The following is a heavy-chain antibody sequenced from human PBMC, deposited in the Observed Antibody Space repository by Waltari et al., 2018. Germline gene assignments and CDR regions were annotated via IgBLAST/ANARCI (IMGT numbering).Heavy chain of an antibody. J-gene: IGHJ4*02. D-gene: IGHD4-17*01. CDR1: GGSISSSSYY. V-gene: IGHV4-39*07. CDR2: MYYRGST. Sequence: QLHLQESGPGLVKPSETLSLTCTVSGGSISSSSYYWGWIRQPPGKGLEWIGSMYYRGSTNYHPSLKWRVTISVGTSKNQFSLKLSSVTAADTAVYYCASYGDLDYWGQGTLVTVSS. CDR3: ASYGDLDY.